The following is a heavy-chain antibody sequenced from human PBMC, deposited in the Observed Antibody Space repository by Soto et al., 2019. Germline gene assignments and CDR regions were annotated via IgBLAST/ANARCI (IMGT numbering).Heavy chain of an antibody. J-gene: IGHJ4*02. V-gene: IGHV4-4*07. CDR3: ARGMTPPGAPAWYYFDS. D-gene: IGHD2-8*02. CDR2: FSLSGTT. CDR1: GAAITGSFF. Sequence: SETLSLTCTVSGAAITGSFFWSWIRQPAGKGLEWIGRFSLSGTTNYNPSLRSRVTMSADVSKNQFSLRLTSVTAADTALYYCARGMTPPGAPAWYYFDSWGQGTLVTVSS.